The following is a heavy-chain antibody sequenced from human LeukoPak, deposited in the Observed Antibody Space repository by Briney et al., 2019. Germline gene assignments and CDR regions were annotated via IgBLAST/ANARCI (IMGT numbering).Heavy chain of an antibody. J-gene: IGHJ6*02. Sequence: SQTLSLTCTVSGGSISSGDYYWSWIRQPPGKGLEWIGYIYYSGSTYYNPSLKSRVTISVDTSKNQFSLKLSSVTAADTAVYYCARGVGWAVPSQYYGMDVWGQGTTVTVSS. D-gene: IGHD2-2*01. CDR2: IYYSGST. CDR3: ARGVGWAVPSQYYGMDV. CDR1: GGSISSGDYY. V-gene: IGHV4-30-4*01.